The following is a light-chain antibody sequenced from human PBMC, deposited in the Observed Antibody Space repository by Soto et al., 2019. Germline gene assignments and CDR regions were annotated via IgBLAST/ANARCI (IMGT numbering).Light chain of an antibody. V-gene: IGLV2-23*01. J-gene: IGLJ2*01. CDR2: EGN. CDR3: CSYAGNSTLV. CDR1: SSDVGSYNL. Sequence: QSVRTQPASVSGSPGQSITISCTGTSSDVGSYNLVSWYQQHPGEAPKLMIYEGNKRPSGVSNRFSGSKSGNTASLTISGLQAEDEADYYCCSYAGNSTLVFGGGTKLTVL.